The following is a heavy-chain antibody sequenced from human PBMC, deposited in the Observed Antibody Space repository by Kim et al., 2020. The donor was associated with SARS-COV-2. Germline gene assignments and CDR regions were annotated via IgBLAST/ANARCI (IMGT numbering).Heavy chain of an antibody. CDR3: ARAGIAVSGFDF. Sequence: YPHPMNGRFTVSRDNAKKSLHLQMNSLRAEDTAVYYCARAGIAVSGFDFWGQGTLVSVSS. J-gene: IGHJ4*02. V-gene: IGHV3-11*01. D-gene: IGHD6-19*01.